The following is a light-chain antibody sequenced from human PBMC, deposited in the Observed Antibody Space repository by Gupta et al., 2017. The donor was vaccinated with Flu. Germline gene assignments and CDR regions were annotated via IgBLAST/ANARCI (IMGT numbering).Light chain of an antibody. V-gene: IGKV1-39*01. Sequence: DIQMTQSPSSLSASVGDRVTITCRASQTISSYLNWYQQRPGKAPELMIYTTYSLQSGVPSRFSGNAYGTDFTLTSSRRQSEDFANYYWQQSYSTHTFGQGTRLEIK. CDR1: QTISSY. CDR3: QQSYSTHT. J-gene: IGKJ5*01. CDR2: TTY.